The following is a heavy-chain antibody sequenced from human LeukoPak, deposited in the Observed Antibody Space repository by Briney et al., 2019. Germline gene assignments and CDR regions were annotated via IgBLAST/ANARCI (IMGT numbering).Heavy chain of an antibody. Sequence: SQTLSLTCTVSGGSISSGGYYWSWIRQHPGKGLEWIGYIYYSGSTYHNPSLKSRITISVDTSKNQFSLKLSSVTAADTAVYYCATYTTGTTANWFDPWGQGTLVTVSS. J-gene: IGHJ5*02. CDR2: IYYSGST. CDR1: GGSISSGGYY. V-gene: IGHV4-31*03. CDR3: ATYTTGTTANWFDP. D-gene: IGHD1-1*01.